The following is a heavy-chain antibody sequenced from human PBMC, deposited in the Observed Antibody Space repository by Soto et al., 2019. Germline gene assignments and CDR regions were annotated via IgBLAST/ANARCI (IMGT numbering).Heavy chain of an antibody. V-gene: IGHV4-59*01. J-gene: IGHJ5*02. CDR1: GGSISSYY. D-gene: IGHD3-22*01. CDR2: IYYSGST. Sequence: PSETLSLTCTVSGGSISSYYWNWIRQPPGKGLEWMGYIYYSGSTNYNPSLKSRVTISVDTSKDQFSLKLSSVTAADTAVYYCARMYYYDSSAQVFWFDPWGQGTLVTVSS. CDR3: ARMYYYDSSAQVFWFDP.